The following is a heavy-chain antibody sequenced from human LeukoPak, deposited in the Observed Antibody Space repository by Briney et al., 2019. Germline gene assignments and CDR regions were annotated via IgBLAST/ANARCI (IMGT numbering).Heavy chain of an antibody. CDR2: IYYSGST. CDR3: ARGSTYDILTGYSHYYYYYYYMDV. D-gene: IGHD3-9*01. Sequence: SETLSLTCTVSGGSISSYYWSWIRQPPGKGLEWIGYIYYSGSTNYNPSLKSRVTISVDTSKNQFSLKLSSVTAADTAVYYCARGSTYDILTGYSHYYYYYYYMDVWGKGTTVTVSS. CDR1: GGSISSYY. J-gene: IGHJ6*03. V-gene: IGHV4-59*01.